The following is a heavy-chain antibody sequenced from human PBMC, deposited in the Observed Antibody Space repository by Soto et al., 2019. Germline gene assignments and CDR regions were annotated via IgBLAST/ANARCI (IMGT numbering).Heavy chain of an antibody. J-gene: IGHJ6*02. Sequence: PGESLKISCKGSGYSFTSYWISWVRQMPGKGLEWMGRIDPSDSYTNYSPSFQGHVTISADKSISTAYLQWSSLKASDTAMYYCARLSRQLAIPYYYYGMDVWGQGTTVTGSS. D-gene: IGHD6-6*01. V-gene: IGHV5-10-1*01. CDR1: GYSFTSYW. CDR2: IDPSDSYT. CDR3: ARLSRQLAIPYYYYGMDV.